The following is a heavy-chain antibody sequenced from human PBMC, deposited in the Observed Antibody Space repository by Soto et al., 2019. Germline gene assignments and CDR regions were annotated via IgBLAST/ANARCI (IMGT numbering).Heavy chain of an antibody. CDR2: ISWNSGSI. CDR3: AKDGPSGADRRGPPYYYYYYYMDV. Sequence: GGSLRLSCAASGFTFDDYAMHWVRQAPGKGLEWVSGISWNSGSIGYADSVKGRFTISRDNAKNSLYLQMNSLRAEDTALYYCAKDGPSGADRRGPPYYYYYYYMDVWGKGTTVTVSS. D-gene: IGHD3-22*01. V-gene: IGHV3-9*01. J-gene: IGHJ6*03. CDR1: GFTFDDYA.